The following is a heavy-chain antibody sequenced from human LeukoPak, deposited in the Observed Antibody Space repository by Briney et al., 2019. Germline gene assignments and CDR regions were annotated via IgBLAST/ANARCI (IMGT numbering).Heavy chain of an antibody. CDR1: EGTFSSYA. V-gene: IGHV1-69*01. Sequence: GASVKVSCKASEGTFSSYAISWVRQAPGQGLEWMGGIIPIFGTANYAQKFQGRVTITADESTSTAYMELSSLRSEDTAVYYCARGFGRDYGDLSRLNPYHGYYYWGQGTLVTVSS. J-gene: IGHJ4*02. D-gene: IGHD4-17*01. CDR2: IIPIFGTA. CDR3: ARGFGRDYGDLSRLNPYHGYYY.